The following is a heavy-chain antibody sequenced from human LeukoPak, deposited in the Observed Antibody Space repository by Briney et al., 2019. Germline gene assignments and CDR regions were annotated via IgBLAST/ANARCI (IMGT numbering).Heavy chain of an antibody. J-gene: IGHJ6*02. CDR3: ARTVADQPFHYYGMDV. CDR1: GGSISSGGYY. CDR2: IYYSGST. D-gene: IGHD6-19*01. Sequence: SETLSLTCTVSGGSISSGGYYWSWIRQHPGKGLEWIGYIYYSGSTYYNPSLKSRVTMSLDKSKNHFSLKLSSLTAADTAVYYCARTVADQPFHYYGMDVWGQGTTVTVSS. V-gene: IGHV4-31*03.